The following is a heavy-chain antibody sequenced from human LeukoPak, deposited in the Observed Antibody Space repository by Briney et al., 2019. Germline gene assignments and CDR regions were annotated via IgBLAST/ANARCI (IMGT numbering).Heavy chain of an antibody. J-gene: IGHJ4*02. CDR2: IYYSGST. CDR3: ATLIEYSSSYRPFDH. Sequence: SETLSLTCTVSGGSISSSSYYWGWIRQPPGKGLEWIGSIYYSGSTYYNPSLKSRVTISVDTSKNQFSLKLSSVTAADTAVYYCATLIEYSSSYRPFDHWGQGTLVTVSS. CDR1: GGSISSSSYY. V-gene: IGHV4-39*01. D-gene: IGHD6-6*01.